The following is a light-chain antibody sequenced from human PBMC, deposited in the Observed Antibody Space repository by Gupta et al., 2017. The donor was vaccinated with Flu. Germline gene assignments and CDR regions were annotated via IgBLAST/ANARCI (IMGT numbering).Light chain of an antibody. Sequence: KVTISCSGSSSNMENNYVSWYQQFPGTAPKLLIYETNKRPSGIPDRFSGSKSDTSATLDIIGLQTGDEADFYCGTWDSSLRAWVFGGGTKLTVL. CDR3: GTWDSSLRAWV. J-gene: IGLJ3*02. V-gene: IGLV1-51*02. CDR2: ETN. CDR1: SSNMENNY.